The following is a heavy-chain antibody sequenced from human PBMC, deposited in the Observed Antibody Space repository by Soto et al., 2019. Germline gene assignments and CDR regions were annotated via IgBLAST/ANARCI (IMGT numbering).Heavy chain of an antibody. Sequence: GASVKVSCKASGGTFSSYAISWVRQAPGQGLEWMGGIIPIFGTANYAQKFQGRVTITADESTSTAYMGLSSLRSEDTAVYYCARDLGPSGYYDSSGYPDACDIWGQGTMVTVSS. CDR1: GGTFSSYA. CDR2: IIPIFGTA. J-gene: IGHJ3*02. V-gene: IGHV1-69*13. D-gene: IGHD3-22*01. CDR3: ARDLGPSGYYDSSGYPDACDI.